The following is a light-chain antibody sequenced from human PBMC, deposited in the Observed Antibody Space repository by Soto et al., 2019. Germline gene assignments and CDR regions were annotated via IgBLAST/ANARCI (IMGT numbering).Light chain of an antibody. CDR1: QSVSRY. Sequence: EVVLTQSPATLSLSPGETATLSCRTSQSVSRYLAWYQQKPGQAPSLLIHGVSNRATGIPARFSGSGSGTDFTLTISSLEPEDFAVYYCQQYGSSPWTFGQGTKVDIK. J-gene: IGKJ1*01. CDR3: QQYGSSPWT. CDR2: GVS. V-gene: IGKV3-11*01.